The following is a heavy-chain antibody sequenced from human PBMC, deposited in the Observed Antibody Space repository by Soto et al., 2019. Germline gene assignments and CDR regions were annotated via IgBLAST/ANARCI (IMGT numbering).Heavy chain of an antibody. CDR1: GFTFSSYG. V-gene: IGHV3-30*18. CDR3: AKDVWDV. Sequence: QVQLVESGGGVVQPGRSLRLSCAASGFTFSSYGMHWVRQAPGKGLEWVAVISYDGSNKYYADSVKGRFTISRDNSKNTLYLQMNSLRAEDTDVYYCAKDVWDVWGQGTTVTVSS. J-gene: IGHJ6*02. CDR2: ISYDGSNK.